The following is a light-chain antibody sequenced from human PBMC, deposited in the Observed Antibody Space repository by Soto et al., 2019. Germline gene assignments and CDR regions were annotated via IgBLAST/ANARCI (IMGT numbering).Light chain of an antibody. CDR2: YDN. CDR1: NSNIGSNT. Sequence: QSVLTHPPSASGTPGQRVTIFCSGGNSNIGSNTVNWYQQLPGTAPKLLIYYDNLRPSGVPDRISGSKSGTSASLAISGLQSDDEADYYCAAWDDSLNGRVFGTGTKVTVL. V-gene: IGLV1-44*01. J-gene: IGLJ1*01. CDR3: AAWDDSLNGRV.